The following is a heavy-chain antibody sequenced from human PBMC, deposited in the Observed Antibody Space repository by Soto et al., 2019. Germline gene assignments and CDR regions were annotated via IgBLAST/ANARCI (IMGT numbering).Heavy chain of an antibody. D-gene: IGHD3-22*01. J-gene: IGHJ6*02. Sequence: GGSLRLSCAASGFTFSSYAMSWVRQAPGKGLEWVSAIGGSGGSTYYADSVKGRLTISRDNSKNTLFLQMNSLRAEDTAVYYCAKDPYYYDTSEMDVWGQGTTVTVSS. V-gene: IGHV3-23*01. CDR2: IGGSGGST. CDR3: AKDPYYYDTSEMDV. CDR1: GFTFSSYA.